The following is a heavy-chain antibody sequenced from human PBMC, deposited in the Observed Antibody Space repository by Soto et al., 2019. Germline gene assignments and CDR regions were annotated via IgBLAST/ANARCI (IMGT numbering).Heavy chain of an antibody. J-gene: IGHJ6*02. D-gene: IGHD4-4*01. V-gene: IGHV5-10-1*01. CDR2: IDLSDSYT. CDR1: GYSFTSYW. Sequence: GESLKISCKGSGYSFTSYWISWVRQMPGKGLEWMGRIDLSDSYTNYSPSFQGHVTISADKSISTAYLQWSSLKASGTAMYCCARLLQEGMDVWGQGTTVTVSS. CDR3: ARLLQEGMDV.